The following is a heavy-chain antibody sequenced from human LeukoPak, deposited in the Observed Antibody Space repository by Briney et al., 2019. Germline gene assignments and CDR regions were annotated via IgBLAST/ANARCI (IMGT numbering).Heavy chain of an antibody. Sequence: GGSLRLSCAASGFTFSSYAMHWVRQAPGKGLEWVAVISYDESNKYYADSVKGRFTISRDNSKNTLYLQMNSLRAEDTAVYYCASSDLVWLFDYWGQGTLVTVSS. V-gene: IGHV3-30-3*01. D-gene: IGHD3-22*01. CDR3: ASSDLVWLFDY. J-gene: IGHJ4*02. CDR1: GFTFSSYA. CDR2: ISYDESNK.